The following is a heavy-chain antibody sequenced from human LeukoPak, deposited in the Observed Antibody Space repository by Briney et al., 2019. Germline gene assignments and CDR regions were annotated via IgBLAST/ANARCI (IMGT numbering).Heavy chain of an antibody. D-gene: IGHD2-2*01. V-gene: IGHV1-2*02. CDR3: ARGVVVTGTDY. Sequence: ASVKVSCKASGYTVTGYYMHWVRQAPGQGLEWMGWIIPTSGGTNYAQKFQGRVTMTRDTSISTAYMELSGLRSDDTAVYFCARGVVVTGTDYWGQGTLVTVSS. CDR2: IIPTSGGT. CDR1: GYTVTGYY. J-gene: IGHJ4*02.